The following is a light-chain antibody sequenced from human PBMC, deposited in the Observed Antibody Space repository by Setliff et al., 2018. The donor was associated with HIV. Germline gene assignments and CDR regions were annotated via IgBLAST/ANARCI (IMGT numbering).Light chain of an antibody. CDR2: EVT. CDR3: SSYTSTYTLYV. J-gene: IGLJ1*01. CDR1: SSDVGGYNY. V-gene: IGLV2-14*01. Sequence: QSVLTQHASVSGSPGQSITISCTGTSSDVGGYNYVSWYQHHPGKAPKLMIYEVTNRPSGVSTRFSGSKSGNTASLTISGLQAEDDANYYCSSYTSTYTLYVFGTGTKVTV.